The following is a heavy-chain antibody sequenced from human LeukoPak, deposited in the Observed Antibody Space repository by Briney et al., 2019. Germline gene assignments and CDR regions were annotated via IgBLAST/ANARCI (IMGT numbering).Heavy chain of an antibody. V-gene: IGHV1-46*01. CDR2: INPSGGST. D-gene: IGHD6-19*01. J-gene: IGHJ5*02. Sequence: ASVKVSCKASGYTFTSYYMHWVRQAPGQGLEWMGIINPSGGSTSYAQKFQGRVTMTRDTSTSTVYMELSSLRFEDTAVYYCARDSSYSSGWPLYWFDPWGQGTLVTVSS. CDR1: GYTFTSYY. CDR3: ARDSSYSSGWPLYWFDP.